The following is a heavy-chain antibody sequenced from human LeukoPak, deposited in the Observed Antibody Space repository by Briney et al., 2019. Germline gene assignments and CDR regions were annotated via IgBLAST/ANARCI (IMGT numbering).Heavy chain of an antibody. CDR3: ARNPTYSSGWYGWFDP. V-gene: IGHV4-59*08. CDR1: GNSISSYY. CDR2: IYYSGST. J-gene: IGHJ5*02. D-gene: IGHD6-19*01. Sequence: SETLSLTCTVSGNSISSYYWSWIRQPAGKGLEWIGYIYYSGSTNYNPSLKSRVTISVDTSKNQFSLKLSSVTAADTAVYYCARNPTYSSGWYGWFDPWGQGTLVTVSS.